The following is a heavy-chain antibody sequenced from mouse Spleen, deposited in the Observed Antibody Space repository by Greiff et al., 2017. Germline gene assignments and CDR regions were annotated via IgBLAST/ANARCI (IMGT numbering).Heavy chain of an antibody. Sequence: QVQLKQSGAELVRPGSSVKISCKASGYAFSSYWMNWVKQRPGQGLEWIGQIYPGDGDTNYNGKFKGKATLTADKSSSTAYMQLSSLTSEDSAVYFCASPFMITTAWFAYWGQGTLVTVSA. CDR1: GYAFSSYW. V-gene: IGHV1-80*01. J-gene: IGHJ3*01. D-gene: IGHD2-4*01. CDR2: IYPGDGDT. CDR3: ASPFMITTAWFAY.